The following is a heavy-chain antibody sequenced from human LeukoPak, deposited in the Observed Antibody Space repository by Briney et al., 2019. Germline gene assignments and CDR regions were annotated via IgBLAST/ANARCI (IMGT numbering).Heavy chain of an antibody. CDR3: AKDARRYSGWYFFDH. J-gene: IGHJ4*02. CDR2: ISDSGGTT. V-gene: IGHV3-23*01. Sequence: PGGSLRLSCVASGLTFSSYWMHWVRQAPGKGLEWVSVISDSGGTTYYADSVKGRFTISRDNSRNTLYLQMNSLRVDDTAVYYCAKDARRYSGWYFFDHWGQGTLVTVSS. CDR1: GLTFSSYW. D-gene: IGHD6-19*01.